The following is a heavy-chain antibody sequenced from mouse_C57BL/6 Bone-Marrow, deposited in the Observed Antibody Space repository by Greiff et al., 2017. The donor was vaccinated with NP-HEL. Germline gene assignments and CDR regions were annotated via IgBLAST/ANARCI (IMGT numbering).Heavy chain of an antibody. CDR2: IYPGNSDT. J-gene: IGHJ4*01. CDR1: GYTFTSYW. Sequence: VQLQQSGTVLARPGASVKMSCKTSGYTFTSYWMHWVKQRPGQGLEWIGAIYPGNSDTSYNQKFKGKATLTVDKSSSTAYMELRSLTSEDSAVYYCARLGVDESDAMDYWGQGTSVTVSS. V-gene: IGHV1-5*01. D-gene: IGHD2-3*01. CDR3: ARLGVDESDAMDY.